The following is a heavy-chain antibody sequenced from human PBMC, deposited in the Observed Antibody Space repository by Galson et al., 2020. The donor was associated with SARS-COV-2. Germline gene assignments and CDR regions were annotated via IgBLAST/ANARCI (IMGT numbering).Heavy chain of an antibody. Sequence: GGSLRLSCAASGFTFSSYAMHWVRQAPGKGLEWVAVISYDGSNKYYADSVKGRFTISRDNSKNTLYLQMNSLRAEDTAVYYCARPYSGSYYGYFDYWGQGTLVTVSS. CDR2: ISYDGSNK. D-gene: IGHD1-26*01. CDR3: ARPYSGSYYGYFDY. J-gene: IGHJ4*02. CDR1: GFTFSSYA. V-gene: IGHV3-30-3*01.